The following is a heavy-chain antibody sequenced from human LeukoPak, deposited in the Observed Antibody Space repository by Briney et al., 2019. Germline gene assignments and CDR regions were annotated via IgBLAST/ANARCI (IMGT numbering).Heavy chain of an antibody. CDR1: GFTFSSYS. CDR2: ISSNSSYI. Sequence: GGSLRLSCAASGFTFSSYSMNWVRQAPGKGLEWVSSISSNSSYIYYADSVKGRFTISRDNAKNSLYLQMNRLRDDDTAVYYCARDKRGGYSGHDYSSGMDVWGKGTTVTVSS. CDR3: ARDKRGGYSGHDYSSGMDV. D-gene: IGHD5-12*01. J-gene: IGHJ6*04. V-gene: IGHV3-21*01.